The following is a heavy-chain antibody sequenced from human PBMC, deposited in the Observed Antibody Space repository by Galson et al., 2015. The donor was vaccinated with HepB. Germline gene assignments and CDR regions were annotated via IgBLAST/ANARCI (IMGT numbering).Heavy chain of an antibody. CDR3: ARPWGIFGVGNGMDV. D-gene: IGHD3-3*01. CDR2: IWYDGSNK. CDR1: GFTFSSYG. V-gene: IGHV3-33*01. J-gene: IGHJ6*02. Sequence: SLRLSCAASGFTFSSYGMHWVRQAPGKGLEWVAVIWYDGSNKYYADSVKGRFTISRDNSKNTLYLQMNSLRAEDTAVYYCARPWGIFGVGNGMDVWGQGTTVTVSS.